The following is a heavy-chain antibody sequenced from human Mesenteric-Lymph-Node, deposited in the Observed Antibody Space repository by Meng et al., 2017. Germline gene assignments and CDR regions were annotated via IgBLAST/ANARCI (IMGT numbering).Heavy chain of an antibody. D-gene: IGHD2-15*01. V-gene: IGHV4-34*01. CDR3: ARVGYCSGGSCSFRYFDY. CDR1: GGSFSGYY. CDR2: INHSGST. J-gene: IGHJ4*02. Sequence: VRPQQWGAGLLKPSETLSLTCAVYGGSFSGYYWSWIRQPPGKGLEWIGEINHSGSTNYNPSLKSRVTISVDTSKNQFSLKLSSVTAADTAVHYCARVGYCSGGSCSFRYFDYWGQGILVTVSS.